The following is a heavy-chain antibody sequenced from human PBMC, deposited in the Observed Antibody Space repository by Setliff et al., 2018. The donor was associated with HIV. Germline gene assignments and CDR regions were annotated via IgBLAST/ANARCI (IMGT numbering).Heavy chain of an antibody. CDR3: ARQIWNESPGYGFDP. Sequence: PSETLSLTCTVSGGSISSSSYYWGWIRQPPGKGLEWIGNIYYSGSTYYNPSLKSRVTISVDTSKNRFSLKLSSVTAADTAVYYCARQIWNESPGYGFDPWGQGTLVTVSS. V-gene: IGHV4-39*01. D-gene: IGHD3-22*01. CDR2: IYYSGST. J-gene: IGHJ5*02. CDR1: GGSISSSSYY.